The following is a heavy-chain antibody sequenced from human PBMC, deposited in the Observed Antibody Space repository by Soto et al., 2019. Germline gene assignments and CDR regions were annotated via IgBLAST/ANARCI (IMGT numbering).Heavy chain of an antibody. CDR2: ISGSGGST. CDR3: AKYQFSSSWYGYYNMAF. Sequence: GGSLRLSCAASGFTFSSYAMSWVRQAPGKGLEWVSGISGSGGSTYYADSVKGRFTISRDNSENTLYLQMNSLRADDTAVYYYAKYQFSSSWYGYYNMAFWGQGTTVTVSS. V-gene: IGHV3-23*01. J-gene: IGHJ6*02. D-gene: IGHD6-13*01. CDR1: GFTFSSYA.